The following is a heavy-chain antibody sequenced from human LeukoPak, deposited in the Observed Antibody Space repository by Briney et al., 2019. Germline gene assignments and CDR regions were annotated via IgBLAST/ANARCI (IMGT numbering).Heavy chain of an antibody. CDR3: ARDAGGKLDY. CDR1: RCTVSNNY. J-gene: IGHJ4*02. CDR2: IYSGGST. Sequence: GGSLRLSCAVSRCTVSNNYMSWVRQAPGKGLEWVSVIYSGGSTYYADSVKGRFTISRDSSKNTLYLQMNSLSAEDTAVYYCARDAGGKLDYWGQGTLVTVSS. D-gene: IGHD2-8*02. V-gene: IGHV3-53*01.